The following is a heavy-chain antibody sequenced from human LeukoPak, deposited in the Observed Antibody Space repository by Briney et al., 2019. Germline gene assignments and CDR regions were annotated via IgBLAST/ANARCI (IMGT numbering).Heavy chain of an antibody. Sequence: GGSLRLSCAASGFTFSSYGMHWVRQAPGKGLEWVAVISYDGSNKYYADSVKGRFTISRDNSKNTLYLQMNSLRAEDTAVYYCAKGRGGIAAAGSYYYMDVWGKGTTVTISS. D-gene: IGHD6-13*01. V-gene: IGHV3-30*18. J-gene: IGHJ6*03. CDR2: ISYDGSNK. CDR3: AKGRGGIAAAGSYYYMDV. CDR1: GFTFSSYG.